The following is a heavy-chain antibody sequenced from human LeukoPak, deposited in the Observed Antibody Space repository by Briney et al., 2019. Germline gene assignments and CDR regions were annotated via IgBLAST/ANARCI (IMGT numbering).Heavy chain of an antibody. D-gene: IGHD3-22*01. V-gene: IGHV3-30*02. CDR3: AKEKYYDSSGSDY. Sequence: GGSLRLSCAASGFTFSSYGMRWVRQAPGKGLEWVAFIRYDGSNKYYADSVKGRFTISRDNSKNTLYLQMNSLRAEDTAVYYCAKEKYYDSSGSDYWGQGTLVTVSS. J-gene: IGHJ4*02. CDR2: IRYDGSNK. CDR1: GFTFSSYG.